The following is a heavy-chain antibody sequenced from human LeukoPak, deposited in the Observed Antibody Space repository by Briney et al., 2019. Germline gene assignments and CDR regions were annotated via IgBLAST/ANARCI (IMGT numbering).Heavy chain of an antibody. V-gene: IGHV1-18*01. D-gene: IGHD6-13*01. Sequence: ASVKVSCKASGYTFTSYGISWVRQAPGQGLEWMGWISAYNGNTNYAQKLQGRVTMTTDTSTSTAYMELRSLSSDDTAVYYCARVDIGIAAAGTGYWGQGTLVTVSS. CDR2: ISAYNGNT. CDR3: ARVDIGIAAAGTGY. J-gene: IGHJ4*02. CDR1: GYTFTSYG.